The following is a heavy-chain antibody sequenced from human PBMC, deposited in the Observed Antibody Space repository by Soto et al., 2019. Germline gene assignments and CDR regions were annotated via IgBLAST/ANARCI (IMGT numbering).Heavy chain of an antibody. CDR3: ARDRYCSGGSCYPHYYYYMDV. CDR1: GYTFTSYG. D-gene: IGHD2-15*01. J-gene: IGHJ6*03. V-gene: IGHV1-18*01. Sequence: APVKVSCKASGYTFTSYGISWVRQAPGQGLEWMGWISAYNGNTNYAQKLQGRVTMTTDTSTSTAHMELRSLRSDDTAVYYCARDRYCSGGSCYPHYYYYMDVWGKGTTVTAP. CDR2: ISAYNGNT.